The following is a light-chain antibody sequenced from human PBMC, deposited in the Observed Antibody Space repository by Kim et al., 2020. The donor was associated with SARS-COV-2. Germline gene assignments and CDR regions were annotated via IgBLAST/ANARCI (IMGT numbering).Light chain of an antibody. CDR3: QQYNNWPLPCT. J-gene: IGKJ2*02. V-gene: IGKV3-15*01. Sequence: SPGEKATLPCRASQSFGTNLAWYQQKPGQAPRLLLYGTSIRATGIPARFSGSGSGTEFTLTISSLQSEDFAVYYCQQYNNWPLPCTFGQGTRLEI. CDR2: GTS. CDR1: QSFGTN.